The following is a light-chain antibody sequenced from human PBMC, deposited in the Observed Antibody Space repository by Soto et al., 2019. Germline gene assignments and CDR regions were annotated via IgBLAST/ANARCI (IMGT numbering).Light chain of an antibody. Sequence: ETVLTQSPGTLSLSPGERATLSCRASQSVSSNYLAWYQQKPGQAPRLLIYGASTRATAIPARFSGSGSGTEFTLTISSLQSEDFAVYYCQQYNKWPPKFGQGTKVDI. CDR2: GAS. V-gene: IGKV3-15*01. CDR1: QSVSSN. J-gene: IGKJ1*01. CDR3: QQYNKWPPK.